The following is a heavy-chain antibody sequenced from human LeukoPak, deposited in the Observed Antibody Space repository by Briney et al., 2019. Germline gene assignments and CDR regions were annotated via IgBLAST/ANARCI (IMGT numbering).Heavy chain of an antibody. CDR2: ILASGATT. V-gene: IGHV3-23*01. CDR3: ATKTAFDF. CDR1: GFIFSTYG. D-gene: IGHD5-18*01. J-gene: IGHJ4*02. Sequence: GGSLRLSCAASGFIFSTYGMSWVRQAPGEGLEWVSSILASGATTLYADSLKGRFTISRDNSKNTVDLQMNSLRAEDTAVYYCATKTAFDFWGQGTLVTVSS.